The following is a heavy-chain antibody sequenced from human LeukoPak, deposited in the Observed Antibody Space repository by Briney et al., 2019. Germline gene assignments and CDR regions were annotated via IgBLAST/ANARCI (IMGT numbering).Heavy chain of an antibody. D-gene: IGHD3-22*01. CDR2: IWDDGTYK. CDR1: GFTFSNFG. CDR3: ARGHYSDSTTYLDY. V-gene: IGHV3-33*01. J-gene: IGHJ4*02. Sequence: GGSLRLSCAASGFTFSNFGMHWVRQGPGKGQEWVEIIWDDGTYKYYAESVKGRFIISRDNSQKTVNLQMNSLRVEDTAVYYCARGHYSDSTTYLDYWGQGTLVTVSS.